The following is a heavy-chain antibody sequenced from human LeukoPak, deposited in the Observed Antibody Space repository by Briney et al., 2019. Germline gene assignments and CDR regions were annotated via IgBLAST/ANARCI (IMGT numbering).Heavy chain of an antibody. CDR3: ARDRGNYYDSSDYYSPLDY. V-gene: IGHV3-7*01. Sequence: GGSLRLSCAATGFNFGNFWMSWVRQPPGRGLQWVASMRGDASYIYYVDSVKGRFTISRDNAKTSLFLQMNNLGAEDTAVYYCARDRGNYYDSSDYYSPLDYWGQGTLVTVSS. D-gene: IGHD3-22*01. CDR2: MRGDASYI. CDR1: GFNFGNFW. J-gene: IGHJ4*02.